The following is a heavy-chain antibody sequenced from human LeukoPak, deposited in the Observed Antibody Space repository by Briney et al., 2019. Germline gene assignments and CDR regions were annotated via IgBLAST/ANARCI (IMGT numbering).Heavy chain of an antibody. CDR1: GFTFSSYS. V-gene: IGHV3-30*03. CDR2: IPSDGNDK. Sequence: SGGSLRLSCAASGFTFSSYSMNWVRQAPGKGLEWVALIPSDGNDKLYGDSVKGRFTISRDDSKSTLYLQMNSLRAEDTAVYYCTTKVIRGNSGDDYDDWGQGTLVTVSS. CDR3: TTKVIRGNSGDDYDD. J-gene: IGHJ4*02. D-gene: IGHD5-12*01.